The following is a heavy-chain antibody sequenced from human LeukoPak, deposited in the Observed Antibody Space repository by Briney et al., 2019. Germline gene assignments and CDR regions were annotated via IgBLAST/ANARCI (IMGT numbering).Heavy chain of an antibody. J-gene: IGHJ3*02. CDR3: AREDHDAFDI. CDR2: IYYSGST. CDR1: GGSISNTSYY. Sequence: PSETLSLTCTVSGGSISNTSYYWGWIRQPPGKGLEWIGNIYYSGSTYYNPSLKSRVTISVDTSKNQFSLRLNSVTAADTAVYYCAREDHDAFDIWGQGTMVTVSS. V-gene: IGHV4-39*07.